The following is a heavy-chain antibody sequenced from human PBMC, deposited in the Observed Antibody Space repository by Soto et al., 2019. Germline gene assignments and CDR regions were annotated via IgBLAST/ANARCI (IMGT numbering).Heavy chain of an antibody. CDR3: ARDRWRRLGGDF. D-gene: IGHD2-21*02. CDR2: IYNDGSNE. Sequence: QVQLLESGGGVVQPGRSLRLSCTASGFVFSDYGMHWFRQAPGKGLEWVAVIYNDGSNEYYGDSVKGRFTISRDNSQNTLYWQMNILGAEDTGVYYWARDRWRRLGGDFWGQGTLVTVSS. J-gene: IGHJ4*02. CDR1: GFVFSDYG. V-gene: IGHV3-33*01.